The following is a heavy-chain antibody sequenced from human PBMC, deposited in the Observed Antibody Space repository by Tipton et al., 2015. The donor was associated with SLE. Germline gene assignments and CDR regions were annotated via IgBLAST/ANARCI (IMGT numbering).Heavy chain of an antibody. Sequence: GSLRLSCAASGFTFSSYWMHWVRQAPGKGLVWVSRINSDGSSTSYADSVKGRFTISRDNSKNTLYLQMSSLRAEDTAVYYCVKDRPYYDFWSGPDAFDIWGQGTMVTVSS. D-gene: IGHD3-3*01. CDR2: INSDGSST. V-gene: IGHV3-74*01. J-gene: IGHJ3*02. CDR1: GFTFSSYW. CDR3: VKDRPYYDFWSGPDAFDI.